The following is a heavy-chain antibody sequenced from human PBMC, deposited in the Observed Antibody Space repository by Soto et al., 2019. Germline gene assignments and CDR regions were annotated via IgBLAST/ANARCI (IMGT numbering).Heavy chain of an antibody. Sequence: ASVKVSCKASGSPFTSNGTSGVRQAPGQGLEWMGWISAYNGNTNYAQKLQGRVTMTTDTSTSTAYMELRSLRSDDTAVYYCARDECSSTSCYYYYGMDVWGQGTTVTVSS. D-gene: IGHD2-2*01. V-gene: IGHV1-18*01. J-gene: IGHJ6*02. CDR3: ARDECSSTSCYYYYGMDV. CDR1: GSPFTSNG. CDR2: ISAYNGNT.